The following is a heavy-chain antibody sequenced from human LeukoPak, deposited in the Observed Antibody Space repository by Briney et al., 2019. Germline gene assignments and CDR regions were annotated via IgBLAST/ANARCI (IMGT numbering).Heavy chain of an antibody. D-gene: IGHD3-3*01. CDR2: IIPIFGTA. Sequence: GASVKVSCKASGGTFSSYAISWVRQAPGQGLEWMGGIIPIFGTANYAQKFQGRVTITADESTSTAYMELSSLRSEDTAVYYCAIAWASYYDFWSGYDWGQGTLVTVSS. V-gene: IGHV1-69*13. J-gene: IGHJ4*02. CDR3: AIAWASYYDFWSGYD. CDR1: GGTFSSYA.